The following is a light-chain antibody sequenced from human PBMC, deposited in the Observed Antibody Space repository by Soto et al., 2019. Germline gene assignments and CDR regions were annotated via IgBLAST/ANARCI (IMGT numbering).Light chain of an antibody. J-gene: IGLJ1*01. Sequence: QSALTQPASVSGSPRQSITISCTGASRDVGGYTYVSWYQQHPGKAPKLIIYEVNNRPSGVSHRFSGSKSGNTASLTISGLQAEDEADYYCSSYTSSSALYVFGTGTKLTGL. CDR3: SSYTSSSALYV. CDR2: EVN. V-gene: IGLV2-14*01. CDR1: SRDVGGYTY.